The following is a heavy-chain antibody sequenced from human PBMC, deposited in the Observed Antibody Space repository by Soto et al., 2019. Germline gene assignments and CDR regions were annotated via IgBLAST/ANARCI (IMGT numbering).Heavy chain of an antibody. D-gene: IGHD6-19*01. CDR1: GFTFRSYG. CDR3: AKDHFSSGWYNDYYYGLDV. V-gene: IGHV3-23*01. Sequence: GGSLRLSCAASGFTFRSYGMNWVRQVRGKGLEWVSGITGNAGSTFYGDSAKGRFTISRDKNTLYLQMNSLRADDTAVYYCAKDHFSSGWYNDYYYGLDVWGQGTTVTVSS. CDR2: ITGNAGST. J-gene: IGHJ6*02.